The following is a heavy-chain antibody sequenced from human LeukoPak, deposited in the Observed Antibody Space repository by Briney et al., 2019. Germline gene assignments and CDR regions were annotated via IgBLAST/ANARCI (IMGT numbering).Heavy chain of an antibody. V-gene: IGHV4-31*03. CDR1: GGSISSGGYY. J-gene: IGHJ4*02. CDR2: IYYSGST. D-gene: IGHD3-10*01. Sequence: PSQTLSLTCTVSGGSISSGGYYWSWIRQHPGKGLEWIGYIYYSGSTYYNPSLKSRVTISVDTSKNQFSLKLSSVTAADTAVYYCARAPPPTYYYGSGPFDYWGQGTLVTVSS. CDR3: ARAPPPTYYYGSGPFDY.